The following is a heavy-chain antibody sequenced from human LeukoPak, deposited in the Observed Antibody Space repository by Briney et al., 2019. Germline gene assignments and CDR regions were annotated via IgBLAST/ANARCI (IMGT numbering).Heavy chain of an antibody. J-gene: IGHJ6*04. V-gene: IGHV1-46*01. D-gene: IGHD3-16*01. CDR1: GYTFTSYG. Sequence: ASVKVSCKASGYTFTSYGISWVRQAPGQGLEWMGIINPTSGSTTYAQRFQGRVTMTRDTSTSTVYMELTGLGSEDTAMYYCARANRFGGYSYSYGMDVWGEGTTVTVSS. CDR3: ARANRFGGYSYSYGMDV. CDR2: INPTSGST.